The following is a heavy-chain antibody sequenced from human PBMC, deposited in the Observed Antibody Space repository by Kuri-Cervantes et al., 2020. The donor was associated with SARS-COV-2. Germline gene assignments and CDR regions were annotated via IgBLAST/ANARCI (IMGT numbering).Heavy chain of an antibody. J-gene: IGHJ4*02. CDR3: AKDGPDSGSYLFGY. CDR1: GFTFSSYG. V-gene: IGHV3-30*18. D-gene: IGHD1-26*01. Sequence: GGSLRLSCAASGFTFSSYGMHWVRQAPGKGLEWVAVISYDGSNKYYADSVKGRFTISRDNSKNTLYLQTNSLRAEDTAVYYCAKDGPDSGSYLFGYWGQGTLVTVSS. CDR2: ISYDGSNK.